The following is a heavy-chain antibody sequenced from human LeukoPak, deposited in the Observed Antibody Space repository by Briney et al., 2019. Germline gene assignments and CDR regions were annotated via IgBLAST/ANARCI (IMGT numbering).Heavy chain of an antibody. CDR2: ISVYNGNTNT. J-gene: IGHJ1*01. Sequence: ASVKVSCKASGYTFSSYGINWVRQAPGQGLAWMGWISVYNGNTNTNYAQNLQGRVTMTTDTSTSTAYMELTSLTSDDTAVYYCARDYGYGAYGPTYFQHWGQGTLVTVSS. V-gene: IGHV1-18*01. CDR1: GYTFSSYG. D-gene: IGHD5-12*01. CDR3: ARDYGYGAYGPTYFQH.